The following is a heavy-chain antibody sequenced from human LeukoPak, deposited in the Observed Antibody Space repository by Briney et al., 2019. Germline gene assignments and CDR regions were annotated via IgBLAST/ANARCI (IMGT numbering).Heavy chain of an antibody. CDR1: GGAISSSTYY. Sequence: PSETLCLTCTVSGGAISSSTYYWGWIRQPPGKGLEWIGSTYYSGSTYYNSSLKSRVTISVDTSKNQFSLKLSSVTAADTAVYYCARHLSVGGYYSQPQYTWFDPWGQGTLVTVSS. D-gene: IGHD3-22*01. V-gene: IGHV4-39*01. J-gene: IGHJ5*02. CDR2: TYYSGST. CDR3: ARHLSVGGYYSQPQYTWFDP.